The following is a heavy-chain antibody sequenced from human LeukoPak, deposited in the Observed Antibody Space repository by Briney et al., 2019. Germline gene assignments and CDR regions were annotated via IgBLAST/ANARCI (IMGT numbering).Heavy chain of an antibody. CDR3: ARERAVACVDY. Sequence: GGSLRLSCAASGFTFSSYAMSWVRQAPGKGLTWVTGITGNGVTTYYADSVKGRFTISRDNSKNTLYLQMNSLRAEDTAVYDCARERAVACVDYWGQGTLVTVSS. J-gene: IGHJ4*02. CDR2: ITGNGVTT. CDR1: GFTFSSYA. V-gene: IGHV3-23*01. D-gene: IGHD6-19*01.